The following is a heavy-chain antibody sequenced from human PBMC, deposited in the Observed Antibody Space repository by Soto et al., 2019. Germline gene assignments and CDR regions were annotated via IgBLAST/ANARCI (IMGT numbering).Heavy chain of an antibody. D-gene: IGHD4-17*01. J-gene: IGHJ3*02. Sequence: EVQLLESGGGLVQPGGSLRLSCAASGFTFSSYAMSWVRQATGKGLEWVSAISGSGGSTYYADSVKGRFSISRDNSKNTLYLPMKSLRAEDTAVYYSAKELPYNLVLDYAGPAAFEIWGQGTMVTVSS. V-gene: IGHV3-23*01. CDR1: GFTFSSYA. CDR2: ISGSGGST. CDR3: AKELPYNLVLDYAGPAAFEI.